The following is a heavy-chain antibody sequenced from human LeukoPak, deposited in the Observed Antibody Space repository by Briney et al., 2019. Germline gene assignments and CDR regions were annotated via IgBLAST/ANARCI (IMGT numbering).Heavy chain of an antibody. CDR2: INHSGYT. D-gene: IGHD4-17*01. V-gene: IGHV4-34*01. CDR3: TRMTTGHDY. CDR1: GVSFDDYY. Sequence: SETLSLTCAVSGVSFDDYYWAWVRQTPGKGLEWIGEINHSGYTNDSPSLKSRVTLSIDTSRKQFSLNLRSVTVADAGTYYCTRMTTGHDYWGQGTLVTVTS. J-gene: IGHJ4*02.